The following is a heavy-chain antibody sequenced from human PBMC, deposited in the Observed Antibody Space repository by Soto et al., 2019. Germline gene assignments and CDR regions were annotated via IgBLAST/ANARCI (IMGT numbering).Heavy chain of an antibody. CDR2: ISDTGGTI. Sequence: GGSLRLSCAASGFTFSNYYMSWIRQAPGKGLEWFSYISDTGGTIYYADSVKGRFTIPRDNAKNSLYLQMNSLRVEDTAVYYCARGGSGYSIEYWGQGTLVTVSS. J-gene: IGHJ4*02. CDR1: GFTFSNYY. CDR3: ARGGSGYSIEY. V-gene: IGHV3-11*01. D-gene: IGHD5-12*01.